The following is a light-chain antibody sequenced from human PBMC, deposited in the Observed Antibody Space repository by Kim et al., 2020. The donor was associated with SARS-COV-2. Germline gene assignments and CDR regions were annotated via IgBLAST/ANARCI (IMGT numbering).Light chain of an antibody. CDR2: DAS. Sequence: GDRVTITCRASQSISSWLAWYQQKPGKAPKLLIYDASSLESGVPSRFSGSGSGTEFTLTISSLQPDDFATYYCQQYNGYFRTFGQGTKVEIK. V-gene: IGKV1-5*01. CDR1: QSISSW. J-gene: IGKJ1*01. CDR3: QQYNGYFRT.